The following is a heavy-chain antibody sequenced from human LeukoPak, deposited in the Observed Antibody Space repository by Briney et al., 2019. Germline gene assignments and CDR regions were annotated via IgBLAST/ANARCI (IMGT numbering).Heavy chain of an antibody. D-gene: IGHD3-22*01. V-gene: IGHV1-18*01. J-gene: IGHJ3*02. CDR3: ALSGDSSGYYNRVDAFDI. Sequence: ASVKVSCKASGYTFTSYGISWVRQAPGQGLEWMGWISAYNGNTNYAQKLQGRVTMTEDTSTDTAYMELSSLRSEDTAVYYCALSGDSSGYYNRVDAFDIWGQGTMVTVSS. CDR2: ISAYNGNT. CDR1: GYTFTSYG.